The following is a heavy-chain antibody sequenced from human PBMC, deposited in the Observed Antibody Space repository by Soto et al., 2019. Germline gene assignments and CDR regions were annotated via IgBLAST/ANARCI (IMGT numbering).Heavy chain of an antibody. CDR3: GRLINVSVAGTRGWGDYYYYGMDV. D-gene: IGHD6-19*01. Sequence: ASVKVSCKASGYTFTSYYMHWVRQAPGQGLEWMGIINPSGGSTSYAQKFQGRVTITADTSTSTAYMELSSLRSEDTAVYYCGRLINVSVAGTRGWGDYYYYGMDVWGQGTTVTVSS. CDR1: GYTFTSYY. CDR2: INPSGGST. V-gene: IGHV1-46*01. J-gene: IGHJ6*02.